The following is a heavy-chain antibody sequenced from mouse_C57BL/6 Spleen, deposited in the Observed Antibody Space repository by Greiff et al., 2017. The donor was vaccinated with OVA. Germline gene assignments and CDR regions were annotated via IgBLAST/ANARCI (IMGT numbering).Heavy chain of an antibody. Sequence: VQLQQPGAELVRPGSSVKLSCKASGYTFTSYWMHWVKQRPIQGLEWIGNIDPSDSETHYNQKFKDKATLTVDKSSSTAYMQLSSLTSEDSAVYYCARANWEGSYAMDYWGQGTSVTVSS. CDR1: GYTFTSYW. V-gene: IGHV1-52*01. D-gene: IGHD4-1*01. J-gene: IGHJ4*01. CDR3: ARANWEGSYAMDY. CDR2: IDPSDSET.